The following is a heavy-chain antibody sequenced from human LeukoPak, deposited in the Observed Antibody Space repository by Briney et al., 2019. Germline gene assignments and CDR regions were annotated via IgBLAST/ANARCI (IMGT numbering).Heavy chain of an antibody. CDR3: ARVGSGHFDY. D-gene: IGHD2-15*01. J-gene: IGHJ4*02. CDR2: VYYSGNT. CDR1: GGSTSNYY. V-gene: IGHV4-59*01. Sequence: SETLSLTCTVSGGSTSNYYWSWIRQPPGTGLVWIGYVYYSGNTNYNPSLKSRVAISVDTSKNQFSLNLRSVTAADTAVYYCARVGSGHFDYWGQGTLVTVSS.